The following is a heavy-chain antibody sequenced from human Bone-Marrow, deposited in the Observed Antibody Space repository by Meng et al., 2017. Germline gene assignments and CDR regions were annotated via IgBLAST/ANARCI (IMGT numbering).Heavy chain of an antibody. D-gene: IGHD6-19*01. J-gene: IGHJ3*02. V-gene: IGHV1-2*02. CDR1: GYTFTDYY. CDR2: LNPYTGGT. Sequence: GQRVQSGAGVKKAGASVKVSCEASGYTFTDYYLHWVRQAPGQGLEWMGWLNPYTGGTHYAQKFQGRVTMTRDTSIRTADLELSSLRSDDTAVYYCARKRSVLGATSFDIWGQGTMVTVSS. CDR3: ARKRSVLGATSFDI.